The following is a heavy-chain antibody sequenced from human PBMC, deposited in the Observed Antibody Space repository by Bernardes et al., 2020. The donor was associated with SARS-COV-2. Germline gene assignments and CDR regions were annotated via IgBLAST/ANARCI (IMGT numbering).Heavy chain of an antibody. J-gene: IGHJ4*02. V-gene: IGHV4-34*01. Sequence: SETLSLTCVVYSGSLSGVYWSWIRQSPGKGLEWLGEINHSGGTFYNPSLKSRVTISVDTSKNQFSLKFSSVTAADTAVYYCAGGNHYAWGNDDYWGQGTLVTVSS. CDR3: AGGNHYAWGNDDY. D-gene: IGHD3-16*01. CDR2: INHSGGT. CDR1: SGSLSGVY.